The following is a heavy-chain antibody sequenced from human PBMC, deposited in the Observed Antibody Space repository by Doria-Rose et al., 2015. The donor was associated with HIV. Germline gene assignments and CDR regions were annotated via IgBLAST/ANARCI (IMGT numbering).Heavy chain of an antibody. CDR3: ARIKSSRWYHKYYFDF. CDR1: GVSLSSPGMG. D-gene: IGHD6-13*01. V-gene: IGHV2-26*01. Sequence: QVTLKGSGPVLVKPTETLTLTCTVSGVSLSSPGMGVSWIRQPPGKALEWLANIFSDDERSYKTSLKSRLTISRGTPKSQVVLTMTDMDPVDTATYYCARIKSSRWYHKYYFDFWGQGTLVIVSA. J-gene: IGHJ4*02. CDR2: IFSDDER.